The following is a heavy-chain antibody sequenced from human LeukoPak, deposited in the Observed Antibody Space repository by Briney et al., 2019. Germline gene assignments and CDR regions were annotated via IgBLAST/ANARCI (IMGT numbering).Heavy chain of an antibody. V-gene: IGHV1-2*02. CDR2: INPNSGGT. D-gene: IGHD3-3*01. J-gene: IGHJ4*02. CDR3: ARGAYDSYFDY. Sequence: RGWINPNSGGTNYAQKFQGRVTMTRDTSISTAYMELSRLRSDDTAVYYCARGAYDSYFDYWGQGTLVTVSS.